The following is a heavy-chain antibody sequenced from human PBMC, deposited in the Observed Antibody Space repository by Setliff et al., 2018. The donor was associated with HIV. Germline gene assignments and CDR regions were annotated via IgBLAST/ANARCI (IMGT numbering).Heavy chain of an antibody. CDR3: ARPTASYSSSWDSWYFDL. CDR2: IYYSGRT. D-gene: IGHD6-13*01. Sequence: PSEPLSLTCTVSRGAISSSNYYWGWIRQPPGKGLEWLGSIYYSGRTYSNPSLKSRVTISVDTSKNQLSLRLSSVTAADTAVYYCARPTASYSSSWDSWYFDLWGRGTLVTVSS. V-gene: IGHV4-39*07. J-gene: IGHJ2*01. CDR1: RGAISSSNYY.